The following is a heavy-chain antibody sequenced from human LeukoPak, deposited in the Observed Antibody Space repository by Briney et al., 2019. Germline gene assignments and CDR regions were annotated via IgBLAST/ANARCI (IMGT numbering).Heavy chain of an antibody. J-gene: IGHJ4*02. D-gene: IGHD1-1*01. Sequence: GGSLRLSCEASGFSFSSQTVHWVRQAPGKGLEWVAAISCDAIYKFYADFVKGRFAISRDNSKNTLYLQMNSLRSEDTAVYYCTRNDNRLYYFDYWGQGTLVTVSS. CDR1: GFSFSSQT. CDR3: TRNDNRLYYFDY. V-gene: IGHV3-30*09. CDR2: ISCDAIYK.